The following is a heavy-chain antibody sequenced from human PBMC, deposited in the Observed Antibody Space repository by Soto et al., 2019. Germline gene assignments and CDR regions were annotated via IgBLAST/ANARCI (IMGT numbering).Heavy chain of an antibody. V-gene: IGHV3-33*01. CDR1: GFSFSTYG. CDR3: VRDLREDGCSSSSCFYFDY. Sequence: QVQLVESGGGVVQPGRSLRLSCAASGFSFSTYGMHWVRQAPGKGLEWVAVIWDDGTNKYYADSVKGRFTISRDNSKNTLYRQMNSLRAEDTAVYYCVRDLREDGCSSSSCFYFDYWGQGTLVTVSS. J-gene: IGHJ4*02. D-gene: IGHD2-2*01. CDR2: IWDDGTNK.